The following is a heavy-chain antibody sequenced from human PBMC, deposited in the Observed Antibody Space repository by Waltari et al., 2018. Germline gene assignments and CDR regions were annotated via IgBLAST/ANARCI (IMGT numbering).Heavy chain of an antibody. V-gene: IGHV4-61*02. CDR1: GGSISSGSYY. Sequence: QVQLQESGPGLVKPSQTLSLTCTVSGGSISSGSYYWGWIRQPAGKGLEWIGRMYTSGTTEYNPSLKSRVTISVDTSKNQFSLKLTSVTAADTALYYCAREFDYWGQGTLVTVSS. J-gene: IGHJ4*02. CDR2: MYTSGTT. CDR3: AREFDY.